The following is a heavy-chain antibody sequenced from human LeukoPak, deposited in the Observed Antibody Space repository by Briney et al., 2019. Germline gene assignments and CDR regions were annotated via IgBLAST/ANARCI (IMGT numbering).Heavy chain of an antibody. CDR3: ARKERAAGTLI. J-gene: IGHJ4*02. CDR2: ISSSGSTI. V-gene: IGHV3-48*03. CDR1: GFTFSSYE. Sequence: GGSLRLSCAASGFTFSSYEMNWVRQAPGKGLEWVSYISSSGSTIYYADSVKGRFTISRDNAKNSLYLQMNSLRAEDMAVYYCARKERAAGTLIWGQGTLVTVSS. D-gene: IGHD6-13*01.